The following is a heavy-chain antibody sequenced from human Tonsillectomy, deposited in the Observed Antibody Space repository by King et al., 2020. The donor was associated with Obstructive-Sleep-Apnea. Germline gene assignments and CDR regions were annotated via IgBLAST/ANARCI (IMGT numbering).Heavy chain of an antibody. Sequence: VQLQESGPGLVKPSQTLSLTCTVSGGSISSGDYYWSWIRQPPGKGLEWIGYIFYSWSTYYNPSLKSRVTISVDTSKNQFSLKLSSVTAADTAVYYCARVDVGSGSFYNGWYFDLWGRGTLVTVSS. CDR1: GGSISSGDYY. CDR2: IFYSWST. V-gene: IGHV4-30-4*01. D-gene: IGHD3-10*01. J-gene: IGHJ2*01. CDR3: ARVDVGSGSFYNGWYFDL.